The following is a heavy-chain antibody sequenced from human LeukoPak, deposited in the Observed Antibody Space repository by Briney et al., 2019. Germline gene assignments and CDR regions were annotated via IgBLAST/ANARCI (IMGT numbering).Heavy chain of an antibody. J-gene: IGHJ4*02. D-gene: IGHD3-10*01. CDR1: GFTFSSYW. CDR2: INSDGSST. Sequence: GGSLRLSCAASGFTFSSYWMHWVRQAPGKGLVWVSRINSDGSSTSYADSVKGRFTISRGNAKNTLYLQMNSLRAEDTAVYYCARGSLGNVVIKYWGQGTLVTVSS. V-gene: IGHV3-74*01. CDR3: ARGSLGNVVIKY.